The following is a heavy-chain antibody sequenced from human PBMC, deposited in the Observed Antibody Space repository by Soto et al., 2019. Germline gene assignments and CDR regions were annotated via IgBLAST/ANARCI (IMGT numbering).Heavy chain of an antibody. J-gene: IGHJ6*01. Sequence: QLQLQESGPGLVKPSETLSLTCTVSGGSISSSSYYWGWIRQPPGKGLEWIGSIYYSGSTYYNPSLKSRVTISVDTSKNQFSLKLSSVSAADTAVYYCARLGRSGSGYGAARPQNLIAVWGKGTTVTVSS. D-gene: IGHD6-6*01. CDR2: IYYSGST. V-gene: IGHV4-39*01. CDR3: ARLGRSGSGYGAARPQNLIAV. CDR1: GGSISSSSYY.